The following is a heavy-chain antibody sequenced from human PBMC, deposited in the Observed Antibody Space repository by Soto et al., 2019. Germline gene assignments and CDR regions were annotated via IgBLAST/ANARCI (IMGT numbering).Heavy chain of an antibody. Sequence: PSQTLSLTCAISGDSVSSNSAAWNWIRQSPSRGLEWLGRTYYRSKWYNDYAVSVKTRITINPDTSKNQSSLQLNSVTPEDTAVYYCARGGVRKVPLDYWGQGTLVTVSS. J-gene: IGHJ4*02. D-gene: IGHD1-26*01. CDR1: GDSVSSNSAA. CDR2: TYYRSKWYN. V-gene: IGHV6-1*01. CDR3: ARGGVRKVPLDY.